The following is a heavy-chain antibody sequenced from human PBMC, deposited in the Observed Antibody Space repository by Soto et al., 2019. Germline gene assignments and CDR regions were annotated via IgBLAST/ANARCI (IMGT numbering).Heavy chain of an antibody. J-gene: IGHJ4*02. CDR1: GYTFTSFY. D-gene: IGHD4-17*01. V-gene: IGHV1-46*03. CDR3: TRDLQSDYDY. CDR2: INPSGGST. Sequence: QVQLLQSGAEVKKPGASVKVSCKASGYTFTSFYMHWVRQAPGQGLEWMGIINPSGGSTNYAQKFQGRVTMTRDTSTSTVYMELSSLRSEDTAVYYCTRDLQSDYDYWGQGNLVTVSS.